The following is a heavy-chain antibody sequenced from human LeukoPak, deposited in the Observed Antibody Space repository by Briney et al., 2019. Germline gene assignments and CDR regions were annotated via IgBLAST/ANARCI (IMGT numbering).Heavy chain of an antibody. Sequence: SETLSLTCAVSGGSISSGGYSWSWIRQPPGKGLEWIGYIYHSGSTYYNPSLKSRVTVSVDRSKNQFSLKLSSVTAADTAVYYCARGAIAAAGTFDYWGQGTLVTVSS. V-gene: IGHV4-30-2*01. CDR1: GGSISSGGYS. D-gene: IGHD6-13*01. CDR2: IYHSGST. J-gene: IGHJ4*02. CDR3: ARGAIAAAGTFDY.